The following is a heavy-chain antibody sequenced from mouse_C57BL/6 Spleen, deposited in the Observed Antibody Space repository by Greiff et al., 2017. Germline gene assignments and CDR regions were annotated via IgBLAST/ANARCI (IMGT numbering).Heavy chain of an antibody. CDR2: IDPSDSYT. CDR1: GYTFTSYW. Sequence: VQLQQSGAELVKPGASVKLSCKASGYTFTSYWMQWVKQRPGQGLEWIGEIDPSDSYTNYNQKFKGKATLTVDTSTSTAYMQLSRLTSEDSAVYYCARAIGGDYWGQGTSVTVSS. D-gene: IGHD2-14*01. CDR3: ARAIGGDY. J-gene: IGHJ4*01. V-gene: IGHV1-50*01.